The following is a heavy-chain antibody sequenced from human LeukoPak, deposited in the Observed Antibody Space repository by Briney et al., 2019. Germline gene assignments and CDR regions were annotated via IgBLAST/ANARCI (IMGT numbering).Heavy chain of an antibody. CDR3: ARVGTIYYDFWSGYSAVWFDP. CDR2: INHSGST. CDR1: GGSFSGYY. Sequence: SDTLSLTCAVYGGSFSGYYWSWIRQPPGKGLEWIGEINHSGSTNYNPSLKSRVTISVDTSKNQFSLKLSSVTAADAAVYYCARVGTIYYDFWSGYSAVWFDPWGQGTLVTVSS. V-gene: IGHV4-34*01. J-gene: IGHJ5*02. D-gene: IGHD3-3*01.